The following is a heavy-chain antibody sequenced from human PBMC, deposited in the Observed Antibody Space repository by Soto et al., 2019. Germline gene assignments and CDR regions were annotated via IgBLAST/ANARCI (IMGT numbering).Heavy chain of an antibody. Sequence: SETLSLTCTVSGGSVSSGSYYWNWIRQPPGKGLEWIGYIYYSGSANYSPSLKSRVTISVDTSKNQFSLKLSSVTAADSAVYYCARSGYCSGGSCSFNWFDPWGQGTLVTVSS. V-gene: IGHV4-61*01. D-gene: IGHD2-15*01. CDR3: ARSGYCSGGSCSFNWFDP. J-gene: IGHJ5*02. CDR2: IYYSGSA. CDR1: GGSVSSGSYY.